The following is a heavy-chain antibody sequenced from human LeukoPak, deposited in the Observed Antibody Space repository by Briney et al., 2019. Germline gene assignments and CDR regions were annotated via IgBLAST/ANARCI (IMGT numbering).Heavy chain of an antibody. CDR3: AKDGAGEGARDRFDY. CDR2: INPDSGVT. J-gene: IGHJ4*02. Sequence: ASVKVSCKASGYTFTGYFVHWVRQAPGQGLEWMGWINPDSGVTHSAQKFRGRVTLTRDTSTTTAFMEVTGLKSADTAVYYCAKDGAGEGARDRFDYWGQGTLITVSS. V-gene: IGHV1-2*02. D-gene: IGHD1-26*01. CDR1: GYTFTGYF.